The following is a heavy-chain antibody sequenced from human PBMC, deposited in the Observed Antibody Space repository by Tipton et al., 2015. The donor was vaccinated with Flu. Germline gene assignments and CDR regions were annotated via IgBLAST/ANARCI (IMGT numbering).Heavy chain of an antibody. CDR3: ARTDVHAISLFYMDV. J-gene: IGHJ6*03. Sequence: SLRLSCAASGFTLSSYAMSWVRQAPGKGLEWVSAISGSGGYYADSVKGRFTISRDNSKDTLFLQMNSLRAEDTAVYYCARTDVHAISLFYMDVWGKGTTVTVSS. CDR1: GFTLSSYA. D-gene: IGHD3-3*01. CDR2: ISGSGG. V-gene: IGHV3-23*01.